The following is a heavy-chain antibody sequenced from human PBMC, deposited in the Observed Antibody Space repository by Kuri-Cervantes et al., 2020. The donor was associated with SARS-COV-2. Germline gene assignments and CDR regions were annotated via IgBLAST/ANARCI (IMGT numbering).Heavy chain of an antibody. CDR3: ARDRVVVAAREDWYFDL. CDR2: ISWNSGSI. CDR1: GFTFDDYA. V-gene: IGHV3-9*01. Sequence: SLKISCAASGFTFDDYAMHWVRQAPGKGLEWVSGISWNSGSIGYADSVKGRFTISRDNAKNSLYLQMNSLRAEDTAVYYCARDRVVVAAREDWYFDLWGRGTLVTVSS. D-gene: IGHD2-15*01. J-gene: IGHJ2*01.